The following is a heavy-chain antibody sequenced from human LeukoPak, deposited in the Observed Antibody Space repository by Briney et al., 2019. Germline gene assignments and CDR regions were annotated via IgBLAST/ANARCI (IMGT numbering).Heavy chain of an antibody. V-gene: IGHV4-34*01. Sequence: SETLSLTCAVYGVSFRSYYWNWIRQTPGKGLEWIGEINHSGSINYNPSLKSRVTMSVDTFKGRFSLKVSSVTAADTAVYFCARRYSSGYYYFDYWGQGTLVIASS. CDR3: ARRYSSGYYYFDY. CDR2: INHSGSI. D-gene: IGHD6-19*01. J-gene: IGHJ4*02. CDR1: GVSFRSYY.